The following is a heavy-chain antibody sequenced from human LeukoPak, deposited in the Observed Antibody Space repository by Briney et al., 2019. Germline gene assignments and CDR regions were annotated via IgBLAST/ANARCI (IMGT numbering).Heavy chain of an antibody. J-gene: IGHJ5*02. CDR1: GGTFSSYA. Sequence: SVKVSCKASGGTFSSYAISWVRQAPGQGLEWMGGIIPIFGTANYAQKFQGRVTITTDESTNTAYMELSSLRSEDTAVYYCARSPAYSSSFSIDPWGQGTLVTVSS. CDR3: ARSPAYSSSFSIDP. V-gene: IGHV1-69*05. D-gene: IGHD6-6*01. CDR2: IIPIFGTA.